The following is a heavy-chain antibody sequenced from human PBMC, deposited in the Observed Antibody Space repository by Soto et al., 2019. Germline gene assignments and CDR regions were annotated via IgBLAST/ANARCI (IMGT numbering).Heavy chain of an antibody. CDR1: GFSLGDHY. J-gene: IGHJ4*02. D-gene: IGHD3-16*01. CDR3: ARELLNDYIWGSLGY. V-gene: IGHV3-11*01. CDR2: ISPRGNTA. Sequence: QVLLVESGGDLVKPGGSLSLSCAASGFSLGDHYMAWVRQAPGKGLEWLSYISPRGNTAYYADSVKGRFVVSRDNAKNSLYLQMRTVRAEDTAAYFCARELLNDYIWGSLGYWGQGTLVSVSS.